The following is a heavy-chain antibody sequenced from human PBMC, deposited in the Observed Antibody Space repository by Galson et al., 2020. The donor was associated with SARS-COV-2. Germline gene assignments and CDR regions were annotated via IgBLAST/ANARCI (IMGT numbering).Heavy chain of an antibody. J-gene: IGHJ6*02. CDR1: GFTFSSYG. Sequence: GGSLRLSCAASGFTFSSYGMHWVRQAPGKGLEWVAVISYDGSNKYYADSVKGRFTISRDNSKNTLYLQMNSLRAEDTAVYYCAKDHQFNALWFGELSSGMDVWSQGTTFTVSS. CDR2: ISYDGSNK. D-gene: IGHD3-10*01. CDR3: AKDHQFNALWFGELSSGMDV. V-gene: IGHV3-30*18.